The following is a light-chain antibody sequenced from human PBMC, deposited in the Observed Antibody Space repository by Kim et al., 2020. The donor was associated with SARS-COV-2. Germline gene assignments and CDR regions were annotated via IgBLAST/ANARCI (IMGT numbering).Light chain of an antibody. V-gene: IGLV2-14*03. CDR3: SSYRSTNTWV. Sequence: GQAITISCTVTSSDVGGYNYVSWYQQHPGKAPKLVIYDVSVRPSGVSNRFSASKSGNTAPLTISGLQAEDESDYYCSSYRSTNTWVFGGETKVTVL. CDR2: DVS. J-gene: IGLJ3*02. CDR1: SSDVGGYNY.